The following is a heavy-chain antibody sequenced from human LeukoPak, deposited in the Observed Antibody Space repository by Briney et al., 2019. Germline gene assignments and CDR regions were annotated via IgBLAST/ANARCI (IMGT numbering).Heavy chain of an antibody. CDR2: IHHGGST. Sequence: SETLSLTCTVSDASISSGGYSWNWIRQPPGKGLEWIGSIHHGGSTYYNPSLKSRLIISVDRSKRQLSLQLSSVTAADTALYYCARVIKSSGSHRYAYYYYMDVWGTGTTVTVSS. V-gene: IGHV4-30-2*01. CDR3: ARVIKSSGSHRYAYYYYMDV. D-gene: IGHD3-10*01. J-gene: IGHJ6*03. CDR1: DASISSGGYS.